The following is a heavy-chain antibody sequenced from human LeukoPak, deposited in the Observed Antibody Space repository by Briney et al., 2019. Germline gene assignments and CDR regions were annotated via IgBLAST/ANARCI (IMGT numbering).Heavy chain of an antibody. CDR3: ARMGATLDY. CDR2: VYYNGIT. J-gene: IGHJ4*02. Sequence: PSETLSLTCTVSGGSISTYYWTWIRQPPGKGLEWIGYVYYNGITNYNPSLKSRVTISVDTSKNQFSLKLSSVTAADTAVYYCARMGATLDYWGQGTLVTVSS. V-gene: IGHV4-59*12. CDR1: GGSISTYY. D-gene: IGHD1-26*01.